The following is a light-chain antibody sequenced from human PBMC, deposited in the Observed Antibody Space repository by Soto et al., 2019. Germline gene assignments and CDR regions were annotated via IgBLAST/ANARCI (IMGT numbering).Light chain of an antibody. CDR1: SSDVDAYNY. CDR3: GSYTTSSNYV. J-gene: IGLJ1*01. Sequence: QSVLTQPPSASGSPGQSITISCTGTSSDVDAYNYVSWYQQHPGKAPKLMIYDVSNRPSGVSNRFSGSKSGNTASLTISGLQAEDEADYYCGSYTTSSNYVLGTGTKVTVL. V-gene: IGLV2-14*01. CDR2: DVS.